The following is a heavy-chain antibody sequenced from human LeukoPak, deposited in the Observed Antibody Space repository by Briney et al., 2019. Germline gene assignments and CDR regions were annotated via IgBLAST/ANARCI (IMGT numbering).Heavy chain of an antibody. CDR3: ARGWVTMVRGVMNYYYGMDV. Sequence: SETLSLTCTVSGGSISSYYWSWIRQPAGKGLEWIGRIYTSGSTNYNPSPKSRVTMSVDTSKNQFSLKLSSVTAADTAVYYCARGWVTMVRGVMNYYYGMDVWGQGTTVTVSS. V-gene: IGHV4-4*07. J-gene: IGHJ6*02. CDR2: IYTSGST. CDR1: GGSISSYY. D-gene: IGHD3-10*01.